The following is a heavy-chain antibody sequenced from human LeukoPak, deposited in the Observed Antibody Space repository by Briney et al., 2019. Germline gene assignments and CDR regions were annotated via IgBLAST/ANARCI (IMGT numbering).Heavy chain of an antibody. Sequence: KPSETLSLTCTVSGGSMSSHCWIWIRQPPGKGLEWIGYIYYSGSTDYNPSLKSRVTMSVDTSKNQFSLKLSSVTAADTAVYYCARDTPSPSYYDILTGYYYYYYYGMDVWGQGTTVTVSS. CDR3: ARDTPSPSYYDILTGYYYYYYYGMDV. CDR1: GGSMSSHC. D-gene: IGHD3-9*01. J-gene: IGHJ6*02. CDR2: IYYSGST. V-gene: IGHV4-59*11.